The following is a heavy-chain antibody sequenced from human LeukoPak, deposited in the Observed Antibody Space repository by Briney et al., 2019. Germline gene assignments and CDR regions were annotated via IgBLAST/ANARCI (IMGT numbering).Heavy chain of an antibody. V-gene: IGHV3-23*01. Sequence: GGSLRLSCAASGFTFNSYAMNWVRQAPGRGLEWVSFISGISLSIYYADSVKGRFTISRDNSKNTLYLQMNRLRAEDTAVYYCAKTYDSGSYDFDYWGQGTLVTVSS. CDR2: ISGISLSI. CDR1: GFTFNSYA. D-gene: IGHD5-12*01. J-gene: IGHJ4*02. CDR3: AKTYDSGSYDFDY.